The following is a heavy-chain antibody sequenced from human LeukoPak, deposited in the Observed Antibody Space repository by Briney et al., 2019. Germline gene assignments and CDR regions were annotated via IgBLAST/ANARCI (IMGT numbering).Heavy chain of an antibody. Sequence: SETLSLTCTVSGASISGSGYYWSWIRQPPGKGLEWIGYIYYSGSTNYNPSLKSRVTISVDTSKKQFSLKMTSVTAADTAVYFCARVRGMVGIFNVPRLDFWGQGTLVTVSS. CDR3: ARVRGMVGIFNVPRLDF. CDR1: GASISGSGYY. J-gene: IGHJ4*02. D-gene: IGHD3-3*01. V-gene: IGHV4-61*08. CDR2: IYYSGST.